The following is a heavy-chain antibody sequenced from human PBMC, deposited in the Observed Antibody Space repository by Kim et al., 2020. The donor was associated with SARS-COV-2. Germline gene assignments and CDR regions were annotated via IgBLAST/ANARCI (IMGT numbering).Heavy chain of an antibody. J-gene: IGHJ4*02. CDR3: ARGYGSGNIDFDY. V-gene: IGHV1-8*01. Sequence: YAQKFQGRVTMTRNTSISTAYMELSSLRSDDTAVYYCARGYGSGNIDFDYWGQGTLVTVSS. D-gene: IGHD3-10*01.